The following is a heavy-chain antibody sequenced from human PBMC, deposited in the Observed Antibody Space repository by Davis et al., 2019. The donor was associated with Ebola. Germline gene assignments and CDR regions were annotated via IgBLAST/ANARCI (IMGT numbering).Heavy chain of an antibody. CDR1: GFTFGRYW. CDR3: AKDTANIWFDI. CDR2: IKGYETTT. D-gene: IGHD2-21*02. V-gene: IGHV3-74*01. Sequence: PGGSLRLSCAASGFTFGRYWMHWVRQAPGKGLEWVSRIKGYETTTSYADSVKGRFTISRDNTKNTLYLQMNGLRVEDTAIYYCAKDTANIWFDIWGQGTMVTVSS. J-gene: IGHJ3*02.